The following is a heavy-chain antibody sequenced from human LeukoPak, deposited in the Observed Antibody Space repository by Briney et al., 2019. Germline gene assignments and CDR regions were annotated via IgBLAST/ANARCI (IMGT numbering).Heavy chain of an antibody. Sequence: PGGSLRLSCAASGFTLSSYGIHWVRQAPGKGLEWVAFIRYGGSNKYYADSVKGRFTISRDNSKNTLYLQMNSLRAEDTAVYYCAKYGYNYAFDIWGQGTMVTVSS. V-gene: IGHV3-30*02. J-gene: IGHJ3*02. CDR1: GFTLSSYG. CDR2: IRYGGSNK. D-gene: IGHD5-24*01. CDR3: AKYGYNYAFDI.